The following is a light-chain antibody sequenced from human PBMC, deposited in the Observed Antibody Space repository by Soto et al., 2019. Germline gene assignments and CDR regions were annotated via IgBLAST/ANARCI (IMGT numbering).Light chain of an antibody. CDR3: QQLNSYPRT. Sequence: QLTQSPSFLSASVGDRVTITCRASQGISSYLAWYQQKPGKAPKLLIYAASTLQSGVPSRFSGSGSGTEFTLTISSLQPEDFATYSCQQLNSYPRTFGQGTKVEIK. CDR2: AAS. J-gene: IGKJ1*01. V-gene: IGKV1-9*01. CDR1: QGISSY.